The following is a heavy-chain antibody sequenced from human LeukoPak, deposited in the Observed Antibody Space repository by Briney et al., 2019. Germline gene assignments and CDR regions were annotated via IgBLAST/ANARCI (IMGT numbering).Heavy chain of an antibody. V-gene: IGHV4-31*11. CDR2: IYNSGSA. J-gene: IGHJ6*02. CDR3: ASTHCASPSCYSYYYSGLDV. Sequence: SETLSLTCAVSGGSISSGTYYWNWIRQHPGKGLEWIGHIYNSGSAYYNPSLMSRVSISIDTSENQFSLKLSSVTAADTAVYYCASTHCASPSCYSYYYSGLDVWGQGTTVTVSS. D-gene: IGHD2-2*01. CDR1: GGSISSGTYY.